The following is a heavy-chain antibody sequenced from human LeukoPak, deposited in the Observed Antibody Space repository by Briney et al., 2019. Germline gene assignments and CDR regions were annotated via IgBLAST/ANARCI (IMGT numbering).Heavy chain of an antibody. D-gene: IGHD5-12*01. V-gene: IGHV4-31*03. J-gene: IGHJ4*02. CDR2: IYYSGST. Sequence: TLSLTCTDSGGSISSGGYYWSWIRQHPGKGLEWIGYIYYSGSTYYNPSLKSRVTISVDTSKNQFSPKLSSVTAADTAVYYCARVSRIVATIYFDYWGQGTLVTVSS. CDR1: GGSISSGGYY. CDR3: ARVSRIVATIYFDY.